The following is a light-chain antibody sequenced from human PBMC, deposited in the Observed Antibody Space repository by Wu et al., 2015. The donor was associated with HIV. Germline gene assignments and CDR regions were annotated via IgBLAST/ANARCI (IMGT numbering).Light chain of an antibody. CDR2: GAS. V-gene: IGKV3-20*01. CDR3: QQYGSSPRYT. J-gene: IGKJ2*01. Sequence: EIVLTQSPGTLSLSPGERATLSCRARQSVSSTYLAWYQQKAGQAPRLLIYGASSRATGIPDRFSGSGSGTDFTLTISRLEAEDFAVYYCQQYGSSPRYTFGQGTKLEIK. CDR1: QSVSSTY.